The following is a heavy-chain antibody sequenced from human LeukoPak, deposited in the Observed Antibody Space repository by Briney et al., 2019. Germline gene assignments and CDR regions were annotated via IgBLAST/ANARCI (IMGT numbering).Heavy chain of an antibody. CDR3: AKGFLPTSSSSNYVSFDF. CDR1: GFTFSNYA. V-gene: IGHV3-23*01. Sequence: GGSLKLSCAASGFTFSNYALTWVRQAPGKGLEWVSAIAFSGSTYYADSVKGRFTISRDDSKNTLYLQMNSLRAEDTAVYYCAKGFLPTSSSSNYVSFDFWGQGTLVTVSS. CDR2: IAFSGST. D-gene: IGHD6-13*01. J-gene: IGHJ4*02.